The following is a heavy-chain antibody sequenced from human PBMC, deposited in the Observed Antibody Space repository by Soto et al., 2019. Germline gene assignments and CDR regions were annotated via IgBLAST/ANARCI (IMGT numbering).Heavy chain of an antibody. D-gene: IGHD1-26*01. CDR3: ARVIPSGSYPGYSDY. V-gene: IGHV3-7*01. J-gene: IGHJ4*02. CDR1: GFTFSSYW. Sequence: GGSLRLSCAASGFTFSSYWMSWVRQAPGKGLEWVANIKQDGSEKYYVDSVKGRFTISRDNAKNSLYLQMNSLRAEDTAVYYCARVIPSGSYPGYSDYRGQATLVPVSS. CDR2: IKQDGSEK.